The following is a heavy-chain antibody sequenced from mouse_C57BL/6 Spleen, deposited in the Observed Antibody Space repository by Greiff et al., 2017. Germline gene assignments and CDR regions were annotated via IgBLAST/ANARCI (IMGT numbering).Heavy chain of an antibody. D-gene: IGHD2-3*01. J-gene: IGHJ4*01. CDR3: ARGGLYYCYYF. V-gene: IGHV3-6*01. CDR2: ISYDGSN. CDR1: GYSFTSGYY. Sequence: ESGPGLVKPSQSLSLTCSVTGYSFTSGYYWNWIRQFPGNKLEWVGNISYDGSNNYNPSLKNRISITRDTSKNQFFLKLNSVTTEDTAAYYCARGGLYYCYYFWGQGTSVTVSS.